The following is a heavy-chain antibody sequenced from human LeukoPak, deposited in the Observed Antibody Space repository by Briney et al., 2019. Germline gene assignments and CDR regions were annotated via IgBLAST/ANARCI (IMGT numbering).Heavy chain of an antibody. J-gene: IGHJ4*02. Sequence: GGSLRLSCAASGFTFSSYWMSWVRQAPGKGLEWVANIKQDGSEKYYVDSVKGRFTISRDNAKNSLYLQMNSLRAEDTAVYYCARHRVGRQLWGAPYFDHWGQGTLVTVSS. CDR3: ARHRVGRQLWGAPYFDH. D-gene: IGHD5-18*01. CDR1: GFTFSSYW. CDR2: IKQDGSEK. V-gene: IGHV3-7*01.